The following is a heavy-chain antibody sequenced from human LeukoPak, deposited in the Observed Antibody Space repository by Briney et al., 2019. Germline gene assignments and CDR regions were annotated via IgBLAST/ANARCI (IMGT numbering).Heavy chain of an antibody. CDR2: ISGSGGST. V-gene: IGHV3-23*01. J-gene: IGHJ5*02. D-gene: IGHD6-13*01. CDR1: GFTFSSYA. CDR3: AKDRSSWYANWFDP. Sequence: PGGSLRLSCAASGFTFSSYAMSWVRQAPGKGLEWVSAISGSGGSTYYADSVKGRFTISRDNSKNTLYLQMNSLRAEDAAVYYCAKDRSSWYANWFDPWGQGTLVTVSS.